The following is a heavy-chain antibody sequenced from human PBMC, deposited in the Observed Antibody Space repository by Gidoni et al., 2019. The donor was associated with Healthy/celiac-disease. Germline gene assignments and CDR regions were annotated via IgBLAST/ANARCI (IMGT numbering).Heavy chain of an antibody. Sequence: VQLLPSGPAVTKPGSSVTVSCQASGYTFTGYYIHWGRQAPGQGLGWMGWINPNSGGTNDAQKSQGWGNTTREKTTSKDYMELSRLRSDDKAVEYCAREASGYSDGYYMDVWGKGTTVTVSS. J-gene: IGHJ6*03. CDR1: GYTFTGYY. V-gene: IGHV1-2*04. D-gene: IGHD5-18*01. CDR3: AREASGYSDGYYMDV. CDR2: INPNSGGT.